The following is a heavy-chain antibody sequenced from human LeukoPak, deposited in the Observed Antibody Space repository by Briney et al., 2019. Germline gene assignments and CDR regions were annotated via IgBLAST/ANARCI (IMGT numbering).Heavy chain of an antibody. D-gene: IGHD6-19*01. CDR1: GFTFSSYG. V-gene: IGHV3-30*03. CDR3: ARTRYNSGGGDY. Sequence: GRSLRLSCAASGFTFSSYGMHWVRQAPGKGLEWVAVISYDGSNKYYADSVKGRFTISRDNSKNTLYLQMNSLRAEDTAVYYCARTRYNSGGGDYWGQGTPVTVS. CDR2: ISYDGSNK. J-gene: IGHJ4*02.